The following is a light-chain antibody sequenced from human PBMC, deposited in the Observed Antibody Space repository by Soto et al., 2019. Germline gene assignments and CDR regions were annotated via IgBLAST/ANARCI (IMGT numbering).Light chain of an antibody. Sequence: EIVLTQSPGTLSLSPGGRATLSCRASRSVSSSFLAWYQQKPGQAPRLLIYGASSRATGIPDRFSGSGSGTDFTLTISRLEPEDFAVYYCQLYGSSPPLTFGGGTKVEIK. CDR1: RSVSSSF. V-gene: IGKV3-20*01. CDR2: GAS. J-gene: IGKJ4*01. CDR3: QLYGSSPPLT.